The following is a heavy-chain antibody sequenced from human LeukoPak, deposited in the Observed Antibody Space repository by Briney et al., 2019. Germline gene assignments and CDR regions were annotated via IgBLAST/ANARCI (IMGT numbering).Heavy chain of an antibody. J-gene: IGHJ4*02. Sequence: PVASVKVSCKASGYTFTYHYIHLVRQAPRQGLEWMGIINPSNGDTNYAQRFQGRVTMTRDTSTSTVYMELSSLDSEDTAVYYCARESDVGKDFDCWGQGTLVTVSS. CDR3: ARESDVGKDFDC. D-gene: IGHD1-1*01. CDR2: INPSNGDT. CDR1: GYTFTYHY. V-gene: IGHV1-46*01.